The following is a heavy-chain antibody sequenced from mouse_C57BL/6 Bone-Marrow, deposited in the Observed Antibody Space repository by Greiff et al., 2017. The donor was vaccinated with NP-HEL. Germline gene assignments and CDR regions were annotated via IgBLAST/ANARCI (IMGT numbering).Heavy chain of an antibody. V-gene: IGHV1-81*01. CDR3: ASSRLLRDFDY. J-gene: IGHJ2*03. CDR1: GYTFTSYG. Sequence: VKLQQSGAELARPGASVKLSCKASGYTFTSYGISWVKQRPGQGLEWIGEIYPRSGNTYYNEKFKGKATLTADKSSSTAYMELRSLTSEDSAVYFCASSRLLRDFDYGGRGTGLTVSA. D-gene: IGHD1-1*01. CDR2: IYPRSGNT.